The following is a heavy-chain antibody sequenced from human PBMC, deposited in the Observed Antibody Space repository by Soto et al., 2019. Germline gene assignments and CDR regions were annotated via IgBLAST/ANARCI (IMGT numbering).Heavy chain of an antibody. CDR2: IYYSGST. CDR3: ATNYAYYYYYGMDV. J-gene: IGHJ6*02. CDR1: GGSISSSSYY. Sequence: EALSLTCTDSGGSISSSSYYWGCIRQPPGKGLEWIGSIYYSGSTYYNPSLKSRVTISVDTSKNQFSLKLSSVTAADTAVYYCATNYAYYYYYGMDVWGQGTTVTVSS. D-gene: IGHD4-4*01. V-gene: IGHV4-39*01.